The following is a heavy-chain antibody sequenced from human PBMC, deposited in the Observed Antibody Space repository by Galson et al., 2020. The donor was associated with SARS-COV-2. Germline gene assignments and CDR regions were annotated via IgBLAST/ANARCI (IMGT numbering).Heavy chain of an antibody. CDR3: ARLQRGVPKFAAFDI. CDR2: IYAGENP. J-gene: IGHJ3*02. D-gene: IGHD2-15*01. V-gene: IGHV3-23*03. CDR1: GFTFSSYA. Sequence: GGSLRLSCAASGFTFSSYAMTWVRQAPGKGLEWLSVIYAGENPNYAVSIKGRASISRDNSKNTVYLHMDSLRAEDTAVYYCARLQRGVPKFAAFDIWGHGTLVTVSS.